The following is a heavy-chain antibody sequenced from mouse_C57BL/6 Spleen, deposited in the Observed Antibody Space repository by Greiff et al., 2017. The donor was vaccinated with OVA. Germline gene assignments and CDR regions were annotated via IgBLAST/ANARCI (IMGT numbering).Heavy chain of an antibody. V-gene: IGHV5-17*01. J-gene: IGHJ4*01. CDR1: GFTFSDYG. CDR3: ARCGDSYPYYYAMDY. Sequence: EVMLVESGGGLVKPGGSLKLSCAASGFTFSDYGMHWVRQAPEKGLEWVAYISSGSSTIYYADTVKGRFTISRDNSKNTLFLQLTSLRSEDTAMYYCARCGDSYPYYYAMDYWGQGTSVTVSS. D-gene: IGHD2-12*01. CDR2: ISSGSSTI.